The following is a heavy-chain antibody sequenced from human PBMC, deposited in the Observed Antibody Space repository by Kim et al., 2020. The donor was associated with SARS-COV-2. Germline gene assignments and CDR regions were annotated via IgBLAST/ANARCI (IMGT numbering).Heavy chain of an antibody. J-gene: IGHJ6*03. CDR1: GGTFSSYA. V-gene: IGHV1-69*13. Sequence: SVKVSCKASGGTFSSYAISWVRQAPGQGLEWMGGIIPIFGTANYAQKFQGRVTITADESTSTAYMELSSLRSDDTAVYYCAGLWFRELFPGYYYMDVWGKGTTVTVSS. CDR2: IIPIFGTA. D-gene: IGHD3-10*01. CDR3: AGLWFRELFPGYYYMDV.